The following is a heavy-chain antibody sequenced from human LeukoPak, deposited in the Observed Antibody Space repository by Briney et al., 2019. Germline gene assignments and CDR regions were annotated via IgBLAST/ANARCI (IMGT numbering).Heavy chain of an antibody. CDR2: IYYSGST. D-gene: IGHD2-2*01. CDR1: GGSISSGGYY. CDR3: ARVSSLYYYGMDV. Sequence: ASETLSLTCTVSGGSISSGGYYWSWIRQPPGKGLEWIGYIYYSGSTYYNPSLKSRVTISVDTSKNQFSLKLSSVTAADTAVYYCARVSSLYYYGMDVWGQGTTVTVSS. V-gene: IGHV4-30-4*08. J-gene: IGHJ6*02.